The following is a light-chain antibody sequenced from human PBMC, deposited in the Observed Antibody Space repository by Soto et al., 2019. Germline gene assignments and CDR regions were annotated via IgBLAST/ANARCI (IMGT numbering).Light chain of an antibody. CDR3: QQYGSSPT. CDR2: DAS. J-gene: IGKJ1*01. V-gene: IGKV1-9*01. CDR1: QGISTY. Sequence: DIQLTQSPSFLYASVGDRVTITCRASQGISTYLAWYQQRPGKAPKLLIYDASTLQSGVPSRFSGSRSGAEFTLTISRLEPEDFAVYYCQQYGSSPTLGQGTKVDIK.